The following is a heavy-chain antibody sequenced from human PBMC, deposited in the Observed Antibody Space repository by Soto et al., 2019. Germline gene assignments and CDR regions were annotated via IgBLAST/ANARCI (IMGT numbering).Heavy chain of an antibody. V-gene: IGHV5-51*01. CDR3: ASAPVRYFDWLSVHAFDI. CDR2: IYPGDSDT. Sequence: EVQLVQSGAEVKKPGESLKISCKGSGYSFTSYWIGWVRQMPGKGLEWMGIIYPGDSDTRYSPSFQGQVTISADKSISTAYLQWSSLKASDTAMYYCASAPVRYFDWLSVHAFDIWGQGTMVTVSS. D-gene: IGHD3-9*01. J-gene: IGHJ3*02. CDR1: GYSFTSYW.